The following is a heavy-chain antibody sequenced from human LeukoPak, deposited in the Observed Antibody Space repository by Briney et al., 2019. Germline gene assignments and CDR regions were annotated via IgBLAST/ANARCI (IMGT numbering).Heavy chain of an antibody. J-gene: IGHJ4*02. Sequence: PGGSLRLSCAASGFTFSSYAMSWVRQAPGKGLEWVSAISGSGGSTYYADSVKGRSTISRDNSKNTLYLQMNSLRAEDTAVYYCAKGALYDFWSGFYYFDYWGQGTLVTVSS. CDR2: ISGSGGST. V-gene: IGHV3-23*01. D-gene: IGHD3-3*01. CDR1: GFTFSSYA. CDR3: AKGALYDFWSGFYYFDY.